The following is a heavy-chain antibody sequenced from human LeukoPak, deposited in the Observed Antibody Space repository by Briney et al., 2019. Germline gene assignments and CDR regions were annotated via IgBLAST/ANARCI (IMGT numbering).Heavy chain of an antibody. CDR1: GFPFSRHW. CDR3: AEESSSSWEGH. V-gene: IGHV3-7*01. Sequence: PGGSLRLSCAASGFPFSRHWMSWVRQAPGKGLRWVANIKEDGSENYYVDSVKGRFTISRDNAKNSLYLQMNSLRAEDTAVYYCAEESSSSWEGHWGQGTLVTVSS. CDR2: IKEDGSEN. J-gene: IGHJ4*02. D-gene: IGHD6-6*01.